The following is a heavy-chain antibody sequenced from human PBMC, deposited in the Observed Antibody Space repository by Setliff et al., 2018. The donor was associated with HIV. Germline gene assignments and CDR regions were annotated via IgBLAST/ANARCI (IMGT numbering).Heavy chain of an antibody. D-gene: IGHD3-10*01. J-gene: IGHJ4*02. V-gene: IGHV1-69-2*01. Sequence: ASVKVSCKASGYTFTDYYMHWVQRAPGKGLEWMGRVDPKNGKTLYAENLRGRITITADTSTDTAYMELNSLRSEDTAMYYCATLDYYGSQTYNLALHYWGQGTLVTVSS. CDR1: GYTFTDYY. CDR3: ATLDYYGSQTYNLALHY. CDR2: VDPKNGKT.